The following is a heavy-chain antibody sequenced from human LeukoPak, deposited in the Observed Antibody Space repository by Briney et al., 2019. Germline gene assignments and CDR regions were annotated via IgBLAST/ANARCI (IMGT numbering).Heavy chain of an antibody. Sequence: SQTLSLTCTVSGGSISSGGYYWSWIRQHPGKGLEWIGYIYYSGSTYYNPSLKSRVTISVDTSKNQFSLKLSSVTAADTAVYYCARASYVGTAMVSLQFDYWGQGTLVTVSS. V-gene: IGHV4-31*03. D-gene: IGHD5-18*01. J-gene: IGHJ4*02. CDR2: IYYSGST. CDR1: GGSISSGGYY. CDR3: ARASYVGTAMVSLQFDY.